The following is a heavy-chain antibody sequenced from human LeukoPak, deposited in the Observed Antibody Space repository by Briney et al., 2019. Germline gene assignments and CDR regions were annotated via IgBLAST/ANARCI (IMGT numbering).Heavy chain of an antibody. CDR1: GYTFTSYD. Sequence: ASVKGSCKASGYTFTSYDINWVRQATGQGLEWMGWMNPNSGNTGYAQKFQGRVTMTRNTSISTAYMELSSLRSEDTAVYYCARDHCSSTSCYTLGFDPWGQGTLVTVSS. CDR3: ARDHCSSTSCYTLGFDP. D-gene: IGHD2-2*02. V-gene: IGHV1-8*01. J-gene: IGHJ5*02. CDR2: MNPNSGNT.